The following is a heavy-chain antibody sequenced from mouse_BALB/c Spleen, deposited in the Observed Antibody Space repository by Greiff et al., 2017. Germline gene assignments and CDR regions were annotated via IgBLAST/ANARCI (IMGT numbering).Heavy chain of an antibody. J-gene: IGHJ1*01. CDR3: AACYGNFYWDSEG. D-gene: IGHD2-10*01. Sequence: EVMLVESGGGLVKPGGSLKLSCAASGFTFSSYAMSWVRQTPEKRLEWVASISSGGSTYYPDSVKGRFTISRDNARNILYLQMSSMRSEDTAMYSCAACYGNFYWDSEGGGAGTTVNVTA. CDR1: GFTFSSYA. V-gene: IGHV5-6-5*01. CDR2: ISSGGST.